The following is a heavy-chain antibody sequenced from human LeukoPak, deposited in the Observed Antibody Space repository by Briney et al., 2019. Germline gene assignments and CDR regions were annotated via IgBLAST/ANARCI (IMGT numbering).Heavy chain of an antibody. V-gene: IGHV1-18*01. CDR3: ARVGRFLEWLLWDY. Sequence: IIAYNCNTNFAQNLQARVTMTTDTSTSTDYMEMRRQRYEDTAVYYCARVGRFLEWLLWDYWGQGTLVTVSS. CDR2: IIAYNCNT. D-gene: IGHD3-3*01. J-gene: IGHJ4*02.